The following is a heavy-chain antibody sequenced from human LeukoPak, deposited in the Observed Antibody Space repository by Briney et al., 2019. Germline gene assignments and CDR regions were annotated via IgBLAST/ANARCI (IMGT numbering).Heavy chain of an antibody. D-gene: IGHD6-13*01. V-gene: IGHV3-23*01. J-gene: IGHJ4*02. CDR3: AKVQEWGMAAAATLYYFDY. CDR2: ISGSGGST. Sequence: GGSLRLSCAASGFTFSSYAMSWVRQAPGKGLEWVSAISGSGGSTYYADSVKGRFTISRDNSKNTLYLQMNSLRAEDTAVYYCAKVQEWGMAAAATLYYFDYWGQGTLVTVSS. CDR1: GFTFSSYA.